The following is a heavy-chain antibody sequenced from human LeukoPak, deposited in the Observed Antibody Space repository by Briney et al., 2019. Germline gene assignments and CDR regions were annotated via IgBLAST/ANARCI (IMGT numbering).Heavy chain of an antibody. J-gene: IGHJ5*02. CDR1: GLTSTGYS. Sequence: GGSLRLSCVVSGLTSTGYSMTWVRQAPGKGLQWVSSISSSSDYIYHADSVKGRFTISRDNPKKSLYLQVNSLRAEDTAVYYCARGATTTRFGRFDPWGQGTLVIVSS. D-gene: IGHD4-17*01. CDR3: ARGATTTRFGRFDP. CDR2: ISSSSDYI. V-gene: IGHV3-21*01.